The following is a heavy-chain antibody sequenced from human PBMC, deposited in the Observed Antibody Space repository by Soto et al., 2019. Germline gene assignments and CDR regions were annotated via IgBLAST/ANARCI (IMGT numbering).Heavy chain of an antibody. CDR2: ILYDGRNE. V-gene: IGHV3-30*18. D-gene: IGHD2-15*01. CDR1: GFTFSSYA. Sequence: PGGPLRLSCAASGFTFSSYAMSWVRQAPGKGLEWVSAILYDGRNEYYADSVKGRFTISRDNSKNTLYLQMNSLRPEDTAVYYCAKWALQAGYCSGDTCSAYWYFDLWGRGTLVTVSS. J-gene: IGHJ2*01. CDR3: AKWALQAGYCSGDTCSAYWYFDL.